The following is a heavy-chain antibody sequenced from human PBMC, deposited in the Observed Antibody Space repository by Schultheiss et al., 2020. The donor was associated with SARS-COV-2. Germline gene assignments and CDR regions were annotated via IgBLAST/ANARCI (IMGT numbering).Heavy chain of an antibody. J-gene: IGHJ6*02. CDR2: INHSGCT. V-gene: IGHV4-61*05. CDR1: GGSINSGGYY. CDR3: ATCGNNGVCYTTGMDV. D-gene: IGHD2-8*01. Sequence: SETLSLTCTVSGGSINSGGYYWSWIRQPPGKGLEWIGEINHSGCTNYNPSLKSRVTISVDKSKNQFSLKLSSVTAADTAVYYCATCGNNGVCYTTGMDVWGQGTTVTVSS.